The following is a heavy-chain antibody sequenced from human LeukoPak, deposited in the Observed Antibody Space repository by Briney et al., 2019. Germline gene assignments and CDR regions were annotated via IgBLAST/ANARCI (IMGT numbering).Heavy chain of an antibody. J-gene: IGHJ3*02. CDR2: IYHRGTT. D-gene: IGHD3-9*01. CDR1: GGSIGIDDYY. V-gene: IGHV4-30-2*01. Sequence: PSQTLSLTCTVSGGSIGIDDYYWTWIRQPPGKGLEWIGYIYHRGTTYYNPSLESRVTISVDRSKNQFSLKLSSVTAADTAVYYCAISIRDWDDICAFDIWGQGTMVTVSS. CDR3: AISIRDWDDICAFDI.